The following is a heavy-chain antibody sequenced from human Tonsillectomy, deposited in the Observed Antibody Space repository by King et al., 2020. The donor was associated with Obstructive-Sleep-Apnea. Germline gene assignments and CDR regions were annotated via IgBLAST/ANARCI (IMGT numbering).Heavy chain of an antibody. J-gene: IGHJ4*02. CDR1: GGSISSYY. V-gene: IGHV4-59*08. D-gene: IGHD5-18*01. Sequence: QLQESGPGLVKPSETLSLTCTVSGGSISSYYWSWIRQPQGKGLEWIGYIYYSGSTNYNPSLKSRVTISVDTSKNQFSLKLSSVTAADTAVYYCARRGYSYVDYWGQGTLVTVSS. CDR2: IYYSGST. CDR3: ARRGYSYVDY.